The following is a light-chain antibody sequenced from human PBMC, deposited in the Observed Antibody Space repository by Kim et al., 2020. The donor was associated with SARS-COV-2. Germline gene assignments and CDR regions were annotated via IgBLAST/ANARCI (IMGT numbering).Light chain of an antibody. CDR3: QAWDSSTYV. CDR2: QEN. J-gene: IGLJ1*01. CDR1: KLGDKY. Sequence: SYELTQPPSVSVFPGQTASITCSGDKLGDKYASWYQQKSGQSPVLVIYQENKRPSGIPERFSGSNSENTATLTISGTQAMDEADYYCQAWDSSTYVFGPG. V-gene: IGLV3-1*01.